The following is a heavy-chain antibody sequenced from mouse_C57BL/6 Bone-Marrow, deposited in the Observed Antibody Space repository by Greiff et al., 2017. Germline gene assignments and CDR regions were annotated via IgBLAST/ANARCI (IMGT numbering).Heavy chain of an antibody. Sequence: VQLQQSGPELVKPGASVKIPCKASGYTFTDYNMDWVKQSHGKSLEWIGDINPNNGGTIYNQKFKGKATLTVDKSSSTAYMELRSLTSEDTAVYYCARPSTVVARYWYFDVWGTGTTVTVSS. D-gene: IGHD1-1*01. J-gene: IGHJ1*03. CDR1: GYTFTDYN. CDR3: ARPSTVVARYWYFDV. V-gene: IGHV1-18*01. CDR2: INPNNGGT.